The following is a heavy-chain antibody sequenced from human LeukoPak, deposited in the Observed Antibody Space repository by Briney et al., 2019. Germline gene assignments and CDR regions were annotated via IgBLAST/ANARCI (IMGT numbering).Heavy chain of an antibody. CDR3: ARESLPGGYCSGGSCYSGAFDI. CDR2: ISYDGSNK. Sequence: GGSLRLSCAASGFTFSSYAMHWVRQAPGKGLEWVAVISYDGSNKYYADSVKGRFTISRDNSKNTLYLQMNSLRAEDTAVYYCARESLPGGYCSGGSCYSGAFDIWGQGTMVTVSS. J-gene: IGHJ3*02. CDR1: GFTFSSYA. V-gene: IGHV3-30*04. D-gene: IGHD2-15*01.